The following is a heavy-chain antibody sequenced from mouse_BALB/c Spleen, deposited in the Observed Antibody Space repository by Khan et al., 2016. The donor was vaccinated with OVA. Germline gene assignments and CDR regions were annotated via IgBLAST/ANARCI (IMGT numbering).Heavy chain of an antibody. J-gene: IGHJ2*01. V-gene: IGHV1-7*01. CDR1: GYTFINYW. D-gene: IGHD1-1*01. Sequence: QVQLQQSGAELAKPGASVKMSCKASGYTFINYWMPWVKQRPGQGLEWIGYINPSTGYTEYNQKFKDKATLTADKSSSTAYMKLSSLTSEDSAVYYCARRGLRWDFDYWGQGTTLTVSS. CDR3: ARRGLRWDFDY. CDR2: INPSTGYT.